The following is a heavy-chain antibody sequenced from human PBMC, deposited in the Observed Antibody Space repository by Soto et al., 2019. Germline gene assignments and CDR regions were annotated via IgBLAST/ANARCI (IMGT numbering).Heavy chain of an antibody. CDR3: ARRYGSGSYFPYYYYGMDV. Sequence: GESMKISCKGSGYSFTSYWIGWVRQMPGKGLEWMGIIYPGDSDTRYSTSFQGQVTISADKSISTAYLQWSSLKASDTAMYYCARRYGSGSYFPYYYYGMDVWGQGTTVTVSS. CDR1: GYSFTSYW. J-gene: IGHJ6*02. V-gene: IGHV5-51*01. D-gene: IGHD3-10*01. CDR2: IYPGDSDT.